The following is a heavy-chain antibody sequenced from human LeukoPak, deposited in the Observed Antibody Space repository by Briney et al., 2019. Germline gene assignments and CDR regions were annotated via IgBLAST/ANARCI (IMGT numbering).Heavy chain of an antibody. CDR1: GGSISDYY. CDR3: ARGRQDYDSSGYYRDAFDI. Sequence: SETLSLTCSVSGGSISDYYRSWIRQPAGKALEWIGRIYTSGSTNYNPSLMSRVTMSIDRPKNQFSLKVTSVTAADTAVYYCARGRQDYDSSGYYRDAFDIWGQGTMVTVSS. V-gene: IGHV4-4*07. CDR2: IYTSGST. J-gene: IGHJ3*02. D-gene: IGHD3-22*01.